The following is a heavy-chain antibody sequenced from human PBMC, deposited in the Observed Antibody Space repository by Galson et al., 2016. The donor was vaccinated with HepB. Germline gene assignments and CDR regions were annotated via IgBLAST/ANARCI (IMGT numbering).Heavy chain of an antibody. D-gene: IGHD6-13*01. Sequence: SLRFSCAASGFSISIYSMNWVRQAPGKGLEWVSAIRGSGTGTSYTDSVKGRFTISRDNSKNTLYLQMNSLRAEDAAVYYCAKSSLVGYNRCWGGSFDIWGRGTMVTVSS. CDR3: AKSSLVGYNRCWGGSFDI. CDR2: IRGSGTGT. J-gene: IGHJ3*02. CDR1: GFSISIYS. V-gene: IGHV3-23*01.